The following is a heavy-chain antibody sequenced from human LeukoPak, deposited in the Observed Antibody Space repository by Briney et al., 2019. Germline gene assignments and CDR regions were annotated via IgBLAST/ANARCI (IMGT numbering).Heavy chain of an antibody. CDR2: IIPIFGTA. D-gene: IGHD6-19*01. CDR1: GYTFTSYY. Sequence: SVKVSCKASGYTFTSYYMHWVRQAPGQGLEWMGGIIPIFGTANYAQKFQGRVTITADKSTSTAYMELSSLRSEDTAVYYCARGSSGWYGSGYYYYYMDVWGKGTTVTVSS. CDR3: ARGSSGWYGSGYYYYYMDV. J-gene: IGHJ6*03. V-gene: IGHV1-69*06.